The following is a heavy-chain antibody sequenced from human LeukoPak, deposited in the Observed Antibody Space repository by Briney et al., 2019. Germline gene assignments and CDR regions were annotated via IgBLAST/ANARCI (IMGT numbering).Heavy chain of an antibody. CDR3: ARTYCSSTTCPWYFDL. V-gene: IGHV1-69*06. CDR1: GGTFNDYA. CDR2: IIPIFGTP. J-gene: IGHJ2*01. Sequence: PKASVKVSCKASGGTFNDYAITWVRQAPGQGLEWMGGIIPIFGTPNYAQKFQGRGTITADKFTTTAYMELSSLRSDDTAVYFCARTYCSSTTCPWYFDLWGRGTLVTVSS. D-gene: IGHD2-2*01.